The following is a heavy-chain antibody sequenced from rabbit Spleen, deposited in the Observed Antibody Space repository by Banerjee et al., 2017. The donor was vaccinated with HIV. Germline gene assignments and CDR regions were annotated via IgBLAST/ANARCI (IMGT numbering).Heavy chain of an antibody. Sequence: QSLEESGGDLVKPGASLTLACTASGFTISSSYWICWVHQAPGKGLELIACIYGGNGGASYANWAKGRFTISKASSTTVPMQLNSLAAADTATYFCARDFDVGAGWDLWGPGTLVTVS. D-gene: IGHD3-1*01. J-gene: IGHJ4*01. V-gene: IGHV1S40*01. CDR1: GFTISSSYW. CDR2: IYGGNGGA. CDR3: ARDFDVGAGWDL.